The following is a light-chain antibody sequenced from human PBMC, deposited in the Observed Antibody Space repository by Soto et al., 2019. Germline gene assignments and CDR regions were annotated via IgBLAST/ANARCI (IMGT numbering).Light chain of an antibody. CDR3: QSYDSSLSGWV. J-gene: IGLJ3*02. Sequence: QSALTQPASVSGSPGQSITISCTGTSSDVGGSNFLSWYQQHPGKAPQLLIYDVSHRPSGVPDRFSGSKSGTSASLAITGLQAEDEADYYCQSYDSSLSGWVFGGGTKLTVL. CDR2: DVS. V-gene: IGLV2-14*01. CDR1: SSDVGGSNF.